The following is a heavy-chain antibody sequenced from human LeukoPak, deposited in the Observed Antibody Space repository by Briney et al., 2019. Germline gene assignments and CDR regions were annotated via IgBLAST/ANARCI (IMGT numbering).Heavy chain of an antibody. J-gene: IGHJ5*02. V-gene: IGHV4-34*01. CDR2: INHSGST. CDR1: GGSFSGYY. D-gene: IGHD6-13*01. CDR3: ARHPRIAAAGTNWFDP. Sequence: PSETLSLTCAVYGGSFSGYYWSWIRQPPGKGLEWIGEINHSGSTNYNPSLKSRVTISVDTSKNQFSLKLSSVTAADTAVYYCARHPRIAAAGTNWFDPWGQGTLVTVSS.